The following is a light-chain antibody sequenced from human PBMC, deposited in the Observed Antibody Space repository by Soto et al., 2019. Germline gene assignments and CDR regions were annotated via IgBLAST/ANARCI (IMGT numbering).Light chain of an antibody. CDR3: QQYNNWPKT. V-gene: IGKV3-15*01. J-gene: IGKJ2*01. CDR1: QSVSSK. Sequence: EIVMTQSPVTLSVSPGERATLSCRASQSVSSKLAWYQQKPGQAPRLLIYGASTRATGIPARFSGSGSGTEFTLSISSLQSADFAVYYCQQYNNWPKTFGQGTKLEIK. CDR2: GAS.